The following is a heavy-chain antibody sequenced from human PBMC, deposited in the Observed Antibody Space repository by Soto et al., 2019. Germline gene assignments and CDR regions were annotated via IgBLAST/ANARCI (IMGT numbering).Heavy chain of an antibody. CDR1: GFTLSRYG. Sequence: QVQLVESGGGVVQPGRSLRLSCAASGFTLSRYGMHWVRQAPGKGLEWVAVISFEGNTQYYADSVKGRFTISRDNSKDTLSLQIHSLRPEDTAVYSCARGAEHQLLSRDYFYGMDVW. CDR3: ARGAEHQLLSRDYFYGMDV. CDR2: ISFEGNTQ. V-gene: IGHV3-30*05. D-gene: IGHD1-1*01. J-gene: IGHJ6*01.